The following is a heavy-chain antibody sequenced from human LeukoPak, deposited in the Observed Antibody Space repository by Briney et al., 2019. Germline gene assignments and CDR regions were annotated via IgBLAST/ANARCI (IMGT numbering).Heavy chain of an antibody. D-gene: IGHD3-22*01. CDR2: ISSSSSYI. V-gene: IGHV3-21*01. CDR3: AREASYYDSSGSEYYFDY. CDR1: GFTFSSYG. J-gene: IGHJ4*02. Sequence: PGRSLRLSCAASGFTFSSYGMNWVRQAPGKGLEWVSSISSSSSYIYYADSVKGRFTISRDNAKNSLYLQMNSLRAEDTAVYYCAREASYYDSSGSEYYFDYWGQGTLVTVSS.